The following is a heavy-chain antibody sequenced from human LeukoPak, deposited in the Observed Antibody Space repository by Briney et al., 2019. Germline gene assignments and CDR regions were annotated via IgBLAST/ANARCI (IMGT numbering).Heavy chain of an antibody. CDR2: IYWDDDK. CDR1: GFSLSTSGVG. CDR3: AHRRGLTAMVPFDY. V-gene: IGHV2-5*02. J-gene: IGHJ4*02. Sequence: SGPTLVNPTQTLTLTCTFSGFSLSTSGVGVGWIRQPPGRALEWLALIYWDDDKRYSPSLKSRLTITKDTSKNQVVLTMTNMDPVDTATYYCAHRRGLTAMVPFDYWGQGTLVTVSS. D-gene: IGHD5-18*01.